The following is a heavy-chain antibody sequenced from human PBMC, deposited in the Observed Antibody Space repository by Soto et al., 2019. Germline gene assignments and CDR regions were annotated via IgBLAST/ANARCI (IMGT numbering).Heavy chain of an antibody. J-gene: IGHJ3*02. V-gene: IGHV1-69*13. Sequence: AASVKVSCKASGGTFSSYAISWVRQAPGQGLEWMGGIIPIFGTANYAQKFQGRVTITADESTSTAYMELSSLRSEDTAVYYCARTPSYYVSCGYSRDAFDIWGQGTMVTVSS. CDR1: GGTFSSYA. D-gene: IGHD3-22*01. CDR3: ARTPSYYVSCGYSRDAFDI. CDR2: IIPIFGTA.